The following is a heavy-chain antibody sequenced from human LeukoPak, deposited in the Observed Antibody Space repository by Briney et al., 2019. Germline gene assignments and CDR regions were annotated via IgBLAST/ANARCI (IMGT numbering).Heavy chain of an antibody. V-gene: IGHV3-48*01. D-gene: IGHD3-3*01. J-gene: IGHJ6*02. CDR3: ARPITIFGVAISSYYGMDV. CDR1: GFTFRSYS. Sequence: GGSLRLSCAASGFTFRSYSMNWVRQAPGKGLEWVSYISSSSRTIYYAGSVKGRFTISRDNAKISLDLQMNSLRAEDTAVYYCARPITIFGVAISSYYGMDVWGQGTTVTVSS. CDR2: ISSSSRTI.